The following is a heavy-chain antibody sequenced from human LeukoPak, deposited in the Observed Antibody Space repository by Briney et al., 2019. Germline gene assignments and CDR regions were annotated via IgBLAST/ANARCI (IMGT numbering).Heavy chain of an antibody. J-gene: IGHJ5*02. D-gene: IGHD4-17*01. V-gene: IGHV1-18*01. CDR3: ARVRAVTMNWFDP. Sequence: ASVKVSCKASGYTFTSYGISWVRQAPGQGLEWMGWISAYNGNTNYAQKLQGRVTMTTDTSTRTAYMELRSPRSDDTAVYYCARVRAVTMNWFDPWGQGTLVTVSS. CDR2: ISAYNGNT. CDR1: GYTFTSYG.